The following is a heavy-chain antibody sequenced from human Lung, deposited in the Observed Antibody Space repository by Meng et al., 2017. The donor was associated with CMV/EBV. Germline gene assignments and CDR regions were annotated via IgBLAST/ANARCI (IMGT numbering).Heavy chain of an antibody. CDR1: GFTFSSFW. CDR3: ARSMLEVNRYYYGMDV. Sequence: GASLKISCAAAGFTFSSFWMAWVRQAPGKGLEWVGNIKQDESEIQYVGSVKGRFTITRDNAKNSLFLQMNSLRAEDTAVYYCARSMLEVNRYYYGMDVWGEGXPVTVSS. D-gene: IGHD1-1*01. J-gene: IGHJ6*04. CDR2: IKQDESEI. V-gene: IGHV3-7*01.